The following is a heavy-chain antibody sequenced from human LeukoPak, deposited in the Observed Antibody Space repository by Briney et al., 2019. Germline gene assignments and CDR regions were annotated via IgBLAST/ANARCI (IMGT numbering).Heavy chain of an antibody. CDR2: IWYDGSNK. V-gene: IGHV3-33*01. CDR3: ARPFGSWVYYYYGMDV. J-gene: IGHJ6*02. CDR1: GFTFSSYG. D-gene: IGHD2-15*01. Sequence: GGSLRLSCAASGFTFSSYGMHWVRQAPGKGLEWVAVIWYDGSNKYYADSVKGRFTISRDNSKNTLYLQMNSLRAEDTSVYYCARPFGSWVYYYYGMDVWGQGTTVTVSS.